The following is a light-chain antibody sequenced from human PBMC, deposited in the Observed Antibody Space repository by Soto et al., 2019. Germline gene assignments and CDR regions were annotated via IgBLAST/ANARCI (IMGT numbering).Light chain of an antibody. Sequence: EIVLTKSPATLYLSPGERATLSCRASQSVSSYLAWYQQKPGQAPRLLIYDASNRATGIPARFSGSGSGTDFTLTISSLEPEDFAVYYCQQRSNFLFTFGPGTKVDIK. V-gene: IGKV3-11*01. CDR2: DAS. CDR1: QSVSSY. CDR3: QQRSNFLFT. J-gene: IGKJ3*01.